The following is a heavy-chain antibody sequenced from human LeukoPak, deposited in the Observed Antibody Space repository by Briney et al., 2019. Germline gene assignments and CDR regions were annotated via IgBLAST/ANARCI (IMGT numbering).Heavy chain of an antibody. D-gene: IGHD3-3*01. CDR1: GSTFSSYS. CDR2: ISSSSSYI. J-gene: IGHJ3*02. V-gene: IGHV3-21*01. CDR3: AREPRGPTLRLSVLGGALDT. Sequence: GGSLRLSCAASGSTFSSYSMNWVRQAPGKGLEWVSSISSSSSYIYYADSVKGRFTISRDNAKNSLYLQMNSLRAEDTAVYYCAREPRGPTLRLSVLGGALDTWGQGTMVTVSS.